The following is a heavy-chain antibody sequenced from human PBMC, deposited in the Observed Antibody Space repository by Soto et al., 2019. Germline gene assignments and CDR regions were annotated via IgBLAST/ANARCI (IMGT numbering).Heavy chain of an antibody. V-gene: IGHV1-8*01. D-gene: IGHD7-27*01. CDR3: ARNWGSRYYYYYYMDV. CDR1: GYTSTSYD. Sequence: ASVKVSCKASGYTSTSYDINWVRQATGQGLEWMGWMNPNSGNTGYAQKFQGRVTMTRNTSISTAYMELSSLRSEDTAVYYCARNWGSRYYYYYYMDVWGKGTTVNVSS. CDR2: MNPNSGNT. J-gene: IGHJ6*03.